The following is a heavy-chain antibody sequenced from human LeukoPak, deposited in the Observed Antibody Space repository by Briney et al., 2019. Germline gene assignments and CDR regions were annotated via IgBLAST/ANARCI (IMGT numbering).Heavy chain of an antibody. D-gene: IGHD3-10*01. CDR2: INPSSGGT. Sequence: ASVKVSCKASGYTFTGYYMHWVRQAPGQGLEWMGWINPSSGGTNYAQKFQGRVTMTRDTSISTAYMELTRLRSDDTAVYYCARGLLSTFYYVSGTYYNLPDFDYWGQGTLITVSS. CDR1: GYTFTGYY. CDR3: ARGLLSTFYYVSGTYYNLPDFDY. V-gene: IGHV1-2*02. J-gene: IGHJ4*02.